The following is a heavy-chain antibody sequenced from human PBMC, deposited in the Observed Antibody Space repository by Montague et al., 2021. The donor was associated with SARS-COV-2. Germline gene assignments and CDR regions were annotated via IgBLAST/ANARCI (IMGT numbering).Heavy chain of an antibody. Sequence: SETLSLTCTLSGDSISSTDHYWAWMRQPPGKGLEWIGNKHYSGITYNNPSLKNRVTMSVDTSKNQFSLKLSSVTAADTAVYYCVRDGYTHVDYWGQGTLVTVSS. D-gene: IGHD5-24*01. V-gene: IGHV4-39*02. CDR2: KHYSGIT. CDR1: GDSISSTDHY. CDR3: VRDGYTHVDY. J-gene: IGHJ4*02.